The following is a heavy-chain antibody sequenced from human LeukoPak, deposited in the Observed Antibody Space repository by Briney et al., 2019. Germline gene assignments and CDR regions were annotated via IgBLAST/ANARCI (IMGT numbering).Heavy chain of an antibody. J-gene: IGHJ6*02. CDR1: GYDFSIYT. CDR2: MNTNTGKA. V-gene: IGHV7-4-1*02. CDR3: AREEGGLDV. Sequence: ASVKVSCKPSGYDFSIYTLNWVRQVPGQGPEWMGWMNTNTGKATYAQDFRGRFVFSFDSSVSTAYLGITSLQAADTAVYYCAREEGGLDVWGQGTTVIVSS.